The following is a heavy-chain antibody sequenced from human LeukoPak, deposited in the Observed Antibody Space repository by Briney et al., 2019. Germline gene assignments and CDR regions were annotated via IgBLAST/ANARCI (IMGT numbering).Heavy chain of an antibody. CDR2: IYYSGST. Sequence: AETLSLTCTVSGVSISSSSYYWGGIRQRPGKGREWIGRIYYSGSTYDNPSLKSRVTISVDTSKNQFSLKLSWFAAAHTPVYYCARHGIFEWLLTRIWFAPWGQGTLVTVSS. CDR1: GVSISSSSYY. CDR3: ARHGIFEWLLTRIWFAP. D-gene: IGHD3-3*01. V-gene: IGHV4-39*01. J-gene: IGHJ5*02.